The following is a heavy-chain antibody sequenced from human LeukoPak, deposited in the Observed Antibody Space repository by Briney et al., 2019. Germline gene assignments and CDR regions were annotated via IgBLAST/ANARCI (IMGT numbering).Heavy chain of an antibody. CDR3: AKGPGAAVGKRYIQH. CDR2: ISYDGSNK. Sequence: GGSLRLSCAASGFTFSSYGMHWVRQAPGKGLEWVAVISYDGSNKYYADSVKGRFTISRDNSKNSLSLQMNSLRAEDTALYYCAKGPGAAVGKRYIQHWGQGTLVTVSS. J-gene: IGHJ1*01. D-gene: IGHD6-13*01. V-gene: IGHV3-30*18. CDR1: GFTFSSYG.